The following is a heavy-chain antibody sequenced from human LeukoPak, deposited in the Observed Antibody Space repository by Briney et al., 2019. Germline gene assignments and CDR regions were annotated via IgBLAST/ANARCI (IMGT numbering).Heavy chain of an antibody. D-gene: IGHD3-16*01. Sequence: SETLSLTCTVSGGSISNYYWSWMRQPPGKGLEWVGYIYNSVTTNCNPSLKSRVILSLDKSANQFSLNLSSVTAADTAVYYCARFSPRAMGDYLDFWGQGTLVTVSS. V-gene: IGHV4-59*12. CDR2: IYNSVTT. CDR1: GGSISNYY. J-gene: IGHJ4*02. CDR3: ARFSPRAMGDYLDF.